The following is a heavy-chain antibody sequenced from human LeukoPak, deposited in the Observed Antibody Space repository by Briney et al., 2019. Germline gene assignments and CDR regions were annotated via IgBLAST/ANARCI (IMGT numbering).Heavy chain of an antibody. J-gene: IGHJ4*02. CDR1: GGSFSHGYA. V-gene: IGHV1-69*04. CDR2: IIPILGIA. Sequence: SVKVSCKASGGSFSHGYAISWVRQAPGQGLEWMGRIIPILGIANYAQKFQGRVTITADKSTSTAYMELSSLRSEDTAVYYCAREGWFGEFPTFNYFDYWGQGTLVTVSS. D-gene: IGHD3-10*01. CDR3: AREGWFGEFPTFNYFDY.